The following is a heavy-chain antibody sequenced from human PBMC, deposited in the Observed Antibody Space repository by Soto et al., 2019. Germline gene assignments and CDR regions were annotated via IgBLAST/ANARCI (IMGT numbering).Heavy chain of an antibody. CDR1: GFTFSSYG. D-gene: IGHD2-15*01. CDR2: ISYDGSNK. J-gene: IGHJ4*02. V-gene: IGHV3-30*18. Sequence: PGGSLRLSCAASGFTFSSYGMHWVRQAPGKGLEWVAVISYDGSNKYYADSVKGRFTISRDNSKNTLYLQMNSLRAEDTAVYYCAKESGGGSPSFMVYFDYWGQGTLVTVSS. CDR3: AKESGGGSPSFMVYFDY.